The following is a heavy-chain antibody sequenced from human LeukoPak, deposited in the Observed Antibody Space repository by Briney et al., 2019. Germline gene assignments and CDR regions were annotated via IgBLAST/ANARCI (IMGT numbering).Heavy chain of an antibody. CDR1: GDSFSGYY. Sequence: SETLSRTCAVYGDSFSGYYWSWIRQSPGTGLVWSGEVNDRGTTNYNPNLKSRVTISVVTSSNQFSLRLTSVTAADTAIYFCATRRGGPYPYYFDHWDQGALVTVSS. V-gene: IGHV4-34*01. D-gene: IGHD2-15*01. CDR3: ATRRGGPYPYYFDH. CDR2: VNDRGTT. J-gene: IGHJ4*02.